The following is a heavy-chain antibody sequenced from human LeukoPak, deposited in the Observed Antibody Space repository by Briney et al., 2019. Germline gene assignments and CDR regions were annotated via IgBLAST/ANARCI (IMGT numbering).Heavy chain of an antibody. V-gene: IGHV3-23*03. D-gene: IGHD4/OR15-4a*01. Sequence: GGSLRLSCAASGFTFSSHAMTWVRQAPGKGLEWVASIYMSGGSTSYPDSMQGRFTISIVNTKTPLYKETICITAEDTALYYCENEVRSTDYWGEG. CDR3: ENEVRSTDY. CDR1: GFTFSSHA. CDR2: IYMSGGST. J-gene: IGHJ4*02.